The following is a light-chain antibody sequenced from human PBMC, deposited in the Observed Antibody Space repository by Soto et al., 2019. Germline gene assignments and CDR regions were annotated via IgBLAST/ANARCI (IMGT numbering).Light chain of an antibody. J-gene: IGLJ2*01. CDR2: ADD. Sequence: QSVLTQPPSASGTPGQRVTISCSGSSSNIGGNTVSWFHHLPGTAPKVLIYADDQRPSGVPDRFSGSKSGTSASLAISRLQSEDEGADYGAAWDDSLSGHVVFGGGTKLTVL. CDR3: AAWDDSLSGHVV. CDR1: SSNIGGNT. V-gene: IGLV1-44*01.